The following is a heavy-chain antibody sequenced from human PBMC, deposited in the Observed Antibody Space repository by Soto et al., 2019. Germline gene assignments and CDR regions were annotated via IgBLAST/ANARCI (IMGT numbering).Heavy chain of an antibody. J-gene: IGHJ4*01. Sequence: GGSLRLSCAASGFTFSNAWINWVRQTPGKGLEWVGRVKSKNDGGTTDFAAPVKGRFAISRDDSKNMVYLEMNSLQTEDTAIYYCTTDSYITSIIVRFDYWGHGTLVTSPQ. CDR1: GFTFSNAW. D-gene: IGHD3-22*01. V-gene: IGHV3-15*07. CDR2: VKSKNDGGTT. CDR3: TTDSYITSIIVRFDY.